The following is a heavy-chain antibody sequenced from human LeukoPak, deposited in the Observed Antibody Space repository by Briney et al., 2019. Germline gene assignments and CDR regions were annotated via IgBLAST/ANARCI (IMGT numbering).Heavy chain of an antibody. J-gene: IGHJ3*02. CDR1: GYIFTNYW. Sequence: GESLKISCKGSGYIFTNYWIGWVRQMPGKGLEWMGIIYPSDSDTKYSPSFQGQVTISADKSISPAYLQWSSLKASDTAMYYCARPDYYDSSGYYPARGAFDIWGQGTMVTVSS. V-gene: IGHV5-51*01. CDR3: ARPDYYDSSGYYPARGAFDI. CDR2: IYPSDSDT. D-gene: IGHD3-22*01.